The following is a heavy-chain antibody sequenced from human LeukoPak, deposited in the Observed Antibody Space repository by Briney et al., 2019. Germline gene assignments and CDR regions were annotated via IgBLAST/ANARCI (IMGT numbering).Heavy chain of an antibody. D-gene: IGHD3-10*01. V-gene: IGHV3-15*01. CDR3: TKAGRYYYGSGSFFSYYFDY. J-gene: IGHJ4*02. CDR1: GFTFRNAW. CDR2: IKSKTDGGTT. Sequence: GGSLRLSCAASGFTFRNAWMSWVRQAPGKGLEWVGRIKSKTDGGTTDYAAPVKGRFTISRDDSKNTLYLQMNSLKTEDTAVYYCTKAGRYYYGSGSFFSYYFDYWGQGTLVTASS.